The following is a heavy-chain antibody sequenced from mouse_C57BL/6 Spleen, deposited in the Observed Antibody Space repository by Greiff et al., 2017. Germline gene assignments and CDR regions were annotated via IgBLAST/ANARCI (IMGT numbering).Heavy chain of an antibody. V-gene: IGHV1-39*01. D-gene: IGHD5-1*01. CDR1: GYSFTDYN. CDR2: INPNYGTT. CDR3: ERRVPRTYYFDY. J-gene: IGHJ2*01. Sequence: EVQLQQSGPELVKPGASVKISCKASGYSFTDYNMNWVKQSHGKSLEWIGVINPNYGTTSYNQKFKGKATLTVDKSSSTAYMQLRSLTSADSAVYYCERRVPRTYYFDYWGQGTTLTVSS.